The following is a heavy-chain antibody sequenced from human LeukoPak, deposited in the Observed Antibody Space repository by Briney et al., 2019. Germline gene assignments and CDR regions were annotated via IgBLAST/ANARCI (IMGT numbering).Heavy chain of an antibody. Sequence: SETLSLTCTVSGGSISSSSYYWGWIRQPPGKGLEWIRSIYYSGSTYYNPSLKSRVTISVDTSKNQFSLKLSSVTAADTAVYYCANDRDGYNYGYWGQGTLVTVSS. CDR3: ANDRDGYNYGY. D-gene: IGHD5-24*01. J-gene: IGHJ4*02. CDR1: GGSISSSSYY. CDR2: IYYSGST. V-gene: IGHV4-39*07.